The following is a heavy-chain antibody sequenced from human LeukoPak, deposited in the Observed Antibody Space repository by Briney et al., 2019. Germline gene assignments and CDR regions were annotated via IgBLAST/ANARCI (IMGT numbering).Heavy chain of an antibody. Sequence: GGSLRLSCAASGFTFSSYWMSWVRQAPGKGLEWVANIKKDGSEKYYVDSVKGRFTISRDNAKTSLYLQMNSLRAEDTAVYYCARDLPGVTGYTYGRGIDYWGQGTLVTVSS. J-gene: IGHJ4*02. CDR3: ARDLPGVTGYTYGRGIDY. D-gene: IGHD5-18*01. V-gene: IGHV3-7*01. CDR2: IKKDGSEK. CDR1: GFTFSSYW.